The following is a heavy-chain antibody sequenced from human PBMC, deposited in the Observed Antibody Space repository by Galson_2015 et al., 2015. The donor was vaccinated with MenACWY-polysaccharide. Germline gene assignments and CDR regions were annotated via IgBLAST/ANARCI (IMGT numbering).Heavy chain of an antibody. CDR1: GFTFSSYW. CDR2: IKQDGSEK. J-gene: IGHJ5*02. D-gene: IGHD5-12*01. Sequence: SLRLSCAASGFTFSSYWMSWVRQALGKGLEWVANIKQDGSEKYYVDSVKGRFTISRDNAKNSLYLQMNSLRAEDTAVYYCARDGSGYDYHWFDPWGQGTLVTVSS. CDR3: ARDGSGYDYHWFDP. V-gene: IGHV3-7*01.